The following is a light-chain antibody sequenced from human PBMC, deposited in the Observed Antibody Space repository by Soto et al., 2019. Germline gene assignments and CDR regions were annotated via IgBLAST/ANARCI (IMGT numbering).Light chain of an antibody. Sequence: QSALTQPASVSGSPGQSITISCSGTSSDVGGYNYVSWYQQHPGKAPKLMIYEVANRPSGVSDRFSGSKSGNTASLTISGLQAEDEADYYCTSTTSRSYVVFGGGTKLTVL. V-gene: IGLV2-14*01. CDR2: EVA. J-gene: IGLJ2*01. CDR3: TSTTSRSYVV. CDR1: SSDVGGYNY.